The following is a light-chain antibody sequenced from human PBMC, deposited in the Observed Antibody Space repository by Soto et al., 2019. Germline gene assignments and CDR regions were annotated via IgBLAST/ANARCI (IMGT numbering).Light chain of an antibody. CDR3: QQYNKWPPWT. CDR1: QSVNSN. CDR2: GVS. V-gene: IGKV3-15*01. J-gene: IGKJ1*01. Sequence: EIVMTQSPATLSVSPGERVTLSCRASQSVNSNLAWYQQKPGQAPRLLIYGVSTRATGIPARFSGSGSGTEFTLTISILQSEDVAVYYCQQYNKWPPWTYGQGTKVEIK.